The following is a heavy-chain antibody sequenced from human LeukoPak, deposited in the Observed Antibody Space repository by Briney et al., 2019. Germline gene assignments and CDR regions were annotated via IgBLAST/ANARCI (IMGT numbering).Heavy chain of an antibody. D-gene: IGHD4-17*01. CDR2: IIPIFGTA. CDR3: AREYYGDSIFDY. V-gene: IGHV1-69*13. CDR1: GGTFSSYA. J-gene: IGHJ4*02. Sequence: GASVKVSCKASGGTFSSYAISWVRQAPGQGLEWMGGIIPIFGTANYAQKFRGRVTITADESTSTAYMELSSLRSEDTAVYYCAREYYGDSIFDYWGQGTLVTVSS.